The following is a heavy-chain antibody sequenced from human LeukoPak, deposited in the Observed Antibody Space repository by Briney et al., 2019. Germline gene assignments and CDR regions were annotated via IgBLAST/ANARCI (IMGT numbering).Heavy chain of an antibody. J-gene: IGHJ4*02. CDR2: ISGSSDNT. CDR1: GYTFSNYG. CDR3: ARGGWTITDYDY. V-gene: IGHV1-18*04. D-gene: IGHD1-20*01. Sequence: ASVKVSCKASGYTFSNYGMSWVRQAPGQGREGMGWISGSSDNTNYAQKVQGRVTMTTDTSTSTAYMELRSLRSDDTAVYYCARGGWTITDYDYWGQGTLVTVSS.